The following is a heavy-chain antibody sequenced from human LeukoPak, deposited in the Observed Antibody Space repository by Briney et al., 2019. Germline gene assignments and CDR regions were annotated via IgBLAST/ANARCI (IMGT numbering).Heavy chain of an antibody. CDR2: IDWDDDK. Sequence: SGPALVKPTQTLTLTCTFSGFSLSTSGMRVSWIRQPPEKALEWLARIDWDDDKFYSTSLKTRLTISKDTSKNQVVLTMTNMDPVDTATYYCARTPYCGGGCYVDYWGQGTLVTVSS. D-gene: IGHD2-21*02. CDR1: GFSLSTSGMR. V-gene: IGHV2-70*04. J-gene: IGHJ4*02. CDR3: ARTPYCGGGCYVDY.